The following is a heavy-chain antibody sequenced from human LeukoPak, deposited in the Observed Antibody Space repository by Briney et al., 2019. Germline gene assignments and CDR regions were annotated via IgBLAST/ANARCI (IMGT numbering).Heavy chain of an antibody. J-gene: IGHJ3*02. Sequence: GGSLRLSCAASGFTFSDYYMSWIRQAPGKGLEWVSYISSSGSTIYYADSVKGRFTISRDNAKNSLYLQMNSLRAEDTAVYYCAKDWEESGWYFFAFDIWGQGTMVTVSS. CDR2: ISSSGSTI. V-gene: IGHV3-11*01. D-gene: IGHD6-19*01. CDR3: AKDWEESGWYFFAFDI. CDR1: GFTFSDYY.